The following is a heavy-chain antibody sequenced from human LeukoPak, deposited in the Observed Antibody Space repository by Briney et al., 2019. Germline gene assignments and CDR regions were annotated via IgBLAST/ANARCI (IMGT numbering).Heavy chain of an antibody. J-gene: IGHJ6*03. CDR1: GYTFTSYG. D-gene: IGHD3-10*01. V-gene: IGHV1-18*01. CDR3: ARGYGSGSYYYYYYMDV. Sequence: ASVKVSCKASGYTFTSYGISWVRQAPGQGLEWMGWISAYNGNTNYAQKLQGRVTMTTDTSTSTAYMELRSLRSEDPALYYRARGYGSGSYYYYYYMDVWGKGTTVTVSS. CDR2: ISAYNGNT.